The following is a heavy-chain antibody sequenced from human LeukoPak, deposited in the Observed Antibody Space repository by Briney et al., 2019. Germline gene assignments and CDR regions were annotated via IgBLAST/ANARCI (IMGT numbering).Heavy chain of an antibody. Sequence: GGSLRLSCAASGFTVSSNYMSWVRQAPGKGLEWVSVVHSGGSTYYADSVKGRFTISRDKSKNTMYLQMNSLRPEDTALYYCARDRYYGSGSYGNYYAMDVWGQGTTVTVSS. D-gene: IGHD3-10*01. V-gene: IGHV3-66*01. CDR2: VHSGGST. J-gene: IGHJ6*02. CDR1: GFTVSSNY. CDR3: ARDRYYGSGSYGNYYAMDV.